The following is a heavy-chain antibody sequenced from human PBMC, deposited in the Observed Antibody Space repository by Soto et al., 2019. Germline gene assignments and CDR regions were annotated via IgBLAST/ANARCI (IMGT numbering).Heavy chain of an antibody. J-gene: IGHJ6*02. Sequence: GGSLRLSCAASGFTFSSYGMHWVRQAPGKGLEWVAVISYDGSNKYYADSVKGRFTISRDNSKNTLYLQMNSLRAEDTAVYYCANQYSSSWYQRYYYGMYVWGQGTTVTVSS. CDR1: GFTFSSYG. V-gene: IGHV3-30*18. CDR3: ANQYSSSWYQRYYYGMYV. CDR2: ISYDGSNK. D-gene: IGHD6-13*01.